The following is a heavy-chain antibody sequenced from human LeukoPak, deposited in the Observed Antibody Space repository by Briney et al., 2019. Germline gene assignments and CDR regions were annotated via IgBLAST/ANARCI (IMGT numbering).Heavy chain of an antibody. CDR3: ARDLPYYYGSGSSIQRGRILIDY. Sequence: GASVKVSCKASGYTFTSYGISWVRQAPGQGLEWMGWISAYNGNTNYAQKLQGRVTMTTDTSTSTAYMELRSLRSDDTAVYYCARDLPYYYGSGSSIQRGRILIDYWGQGTLVTVSS. J-gene: IGHJ4*02. CDR2: ISAYNGNT. D-gene: IGHD3-10*01. V-gene: IGHV1-18*01. CDR1: GYTFTSYG.